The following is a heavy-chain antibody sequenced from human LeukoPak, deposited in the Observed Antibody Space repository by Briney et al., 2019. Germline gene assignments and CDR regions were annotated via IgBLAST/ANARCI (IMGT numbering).Heavy chain of an antibody. CDR3: AEDRSGDYGWFDP. V-gene: IGHV4-59*01. D-gene: IGHD4-17*01. Sequence: SEPLSLTCTVSGGSITTSYWSWIRQPPGKGLEWLGYIYYSGTTRYSPSLKSRLTMSVDRSMNQFSLRLNSVTAADTAVYYCAEDRSGDYGWFDPWGQGILVTVSS. CDR2: IYYSGTT. J-gene: IGHJ5*02. CDR1: GGSITTSY.